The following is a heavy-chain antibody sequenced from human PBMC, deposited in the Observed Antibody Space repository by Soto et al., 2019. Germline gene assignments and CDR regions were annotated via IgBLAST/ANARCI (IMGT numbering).Heavy chain of an antibody. CDR1: GGSISSGDYY. V-gene: IGHV4-30-4*01. D-gene: IGHD2-21*02. CDR3: ARGTADTAYCGGDCYSGYFQH. Sequence: SETLSLTCPFSGGSISSGDYYWSWIRQPPGKGLEWIGYIYYSGSTYYNPSLKSRVTISVDTSKNQFSLKLSSVTAADTAVYYCARGTADTAYCGGDCYSGYFQHWGQGTPVTVSS. CDR2: IYYSGST. J-gene: IGHJ1*01.